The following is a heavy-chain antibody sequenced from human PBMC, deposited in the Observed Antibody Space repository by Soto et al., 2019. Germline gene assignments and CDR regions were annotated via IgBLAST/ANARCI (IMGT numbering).Heavy chain of an antibody. CDR1: GFTFSSYS. D-gene: IGHD6-6*01. CDR3: ARDLSSSVDS. V-gene: IGHV3-21*01. CDR2: ISSSSSYI. J-gene: IGHJ4*02. Sequence: GGSLRLSCAASGFTFSSYSMSWVRRAPGKGLEWVSSISSSSSYIYYADSLKGRFTISRDNAKNSLYLQMNSLRAEDTAIYCCARDLSSSVDSWGQGTLVTVSS.